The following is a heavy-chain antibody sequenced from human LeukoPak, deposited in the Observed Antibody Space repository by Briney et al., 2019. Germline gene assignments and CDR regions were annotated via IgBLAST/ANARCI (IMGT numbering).Heavy chain of an antibody. CDR2: IDPSDSYT. D-gene: IGHD6-19*01. Sequence: KPGESLKISCQGSGYSFTSYWISWVRQMPGKGLEWMWRIDPSDSYTNYSPSFQGHVTISADKSISTAYLQWSSLKASDTAMYYCARLVYSSGWYRLGDYWGQGTLVTVSS. CDR3: ARLVYSSGWYRLGDY. V-gene: IGHV5-10-1*01. CDR1: GYSFTSYW. J-gene: IGHJ4*02.